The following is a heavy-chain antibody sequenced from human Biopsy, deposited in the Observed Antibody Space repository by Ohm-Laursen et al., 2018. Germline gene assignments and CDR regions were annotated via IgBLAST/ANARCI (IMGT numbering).Heavy chain of an antibody. CDR3: ARPSGGVSTIGFDP. CDR1: GYDFLDFH. D-gene: IGHD5/OR15-5a*01. CDR2: INPHTGVT. V-gene: IGHV1-2*02. Sequence: ASVKVSCKASGYDFLDFHIHWVRQVPGQGLEWIGYINPHTGVTKYAQKFLDRITMTGDTSISTAYMDLSRLTSADTGIYYCARPSGGVSTIGFDPWGQGTLVIVSS. J-gene: IGHJ5*02.